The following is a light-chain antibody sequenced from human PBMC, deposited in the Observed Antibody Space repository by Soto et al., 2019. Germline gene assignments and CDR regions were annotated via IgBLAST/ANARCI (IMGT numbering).Light chain of an antibody. CDR2: EGS. Sequence: QSALTQPASVSGSPGQSITISCTGTNNDVGSYNLVSWYQQHPGKAPKVMIYEGSKRPSGVSNRFSGSKSGNTASLTISGLQAEDESDYYCCSYAGSGTFVFGAGTKLTVL. J-gene: IGLJ1*01. CDR3: CSYAGSGTFV. V-gene: IGLV2-23*01. CDR1: NNDVGSYNL.